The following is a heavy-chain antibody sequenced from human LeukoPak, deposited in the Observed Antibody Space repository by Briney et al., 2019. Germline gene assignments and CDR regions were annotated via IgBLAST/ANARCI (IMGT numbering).Heavy chain of an antibody. CDR1: GFTFSSYW. CDR3: ARGDSYSGGWYTGLAWFDP. CDR2: INSDGSST. V-gene: IGHV3-74*01. J-gene: IGHJ5*02. Sequence: PGGSLRLSCAASGFTFSSYWMHWVRQAPGKGLVWVSRINSDGSSTSYADSVKGRFTISRDNAKNTLYLQMNSLRAEDTAVYYCARGDSYSGGWYTGLAWFDPWGQGTLVTVSS. D-gene: IGHD6-19*01.